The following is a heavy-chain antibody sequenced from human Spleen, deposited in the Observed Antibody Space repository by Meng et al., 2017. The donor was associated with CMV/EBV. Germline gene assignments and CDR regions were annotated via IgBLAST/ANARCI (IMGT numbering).Heavy chain of an antibody. CDR1: GYTFTSYD. V-gene: IGHV1-8*01. CDR2: MNPNSGNT. J-gene: IGHJ5*02. Sequence: ASVKVSCKASGYTFTSYDINWVRQATGQGLEWMGWMNPNSGNTGYAQKFQGRVTMTRNTSISTVYMELSSLRSEDSAVYYCVRGDDWFDPWGQGTLVTVSS. CDR3: VRGDDWFDP.